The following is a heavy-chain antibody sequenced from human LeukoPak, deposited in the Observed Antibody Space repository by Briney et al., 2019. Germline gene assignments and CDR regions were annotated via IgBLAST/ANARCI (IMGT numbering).Heavy chain of an antibody. J-gene: IGHJ5*02. CDR2: ISSSSSYT. CDR3: AREDYGDYGWFDP. Sequence: GGALRLSCAASGFTFSSYSMNWVRQAPGKGLEWVSSISSSSSYTYYADSVKGRFTISRDNAKNSLYLQMNSLRAEDTAVYYCAREDYGDYGWFDPWGQGTPVTVSS. CDR1: GFTFSSYS. V-gene: IGHV3-21*01. D-gene: IGHD4-17*01.